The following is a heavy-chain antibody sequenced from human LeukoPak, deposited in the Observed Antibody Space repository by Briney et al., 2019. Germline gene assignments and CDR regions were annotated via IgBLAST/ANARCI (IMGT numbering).Heavy chain of an antibody. V-gene: IGHV3-33*01. CDR2: IWYDGSNK. D-gene: IGHD3-22*01. CDR3: ARDSGSGYYSLFDY. Sequence: GGSVRLSCAASGFTFSSYGMHWVRQAPGKGLEWVAVIWYDGSNKYYADSVKGRFTISRDNSKNTLYLQMNSLRAEDTAVYYCARDSGSGYYSLFDYWGQGTLVTVSS. CDR1: GFTFSSYG. J-gene: IGHJ4*02.